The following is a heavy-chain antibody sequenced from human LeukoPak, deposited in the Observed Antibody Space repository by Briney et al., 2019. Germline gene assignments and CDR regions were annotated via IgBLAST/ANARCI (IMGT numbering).Heavy chain of an antibody. V-gene: IGHV3-21*01. CDR2: ISSSSSYI. J-gene: IGHJ6*03. CDR1: GFTFSSYS. Sequence: TGGSLRLSCAASGFTFSSYSMNWVRQAPGKGLEWVSSISSSSSYIYYADSVKGRFTMSRDNAKNSLYLQVNSLRAEDTAVYYRAKLGKTENHYGSGRFSYYYYMDVWGKGTTVTISS. D-gene: IGHD3-10*01. CDR3: AKLGKTENHYGSGRFSYYYYMDV.